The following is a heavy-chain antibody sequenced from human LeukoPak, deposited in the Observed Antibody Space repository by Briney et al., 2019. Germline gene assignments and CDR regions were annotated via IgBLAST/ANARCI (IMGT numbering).Heavy chain of an antibody. Sequence: GGSLRLSCAASGFTFSSYAMHWVRQAPGKGLEWVAVISYDGSNKYYADSVKGRFTISRDNSKNTLYLQMNSLRAEDTAVYYCAKEEGEWLHYFDYWGQGTLVTVSS. V-gene: IGHV3-30-3*01. CDR1: GFTFSSYA. CDR2: ISYDGSNK. J-gene: IGHJ4*02. CDR3: AKEEGEWLHYFDY. D-gene: IGHD3-3*01.